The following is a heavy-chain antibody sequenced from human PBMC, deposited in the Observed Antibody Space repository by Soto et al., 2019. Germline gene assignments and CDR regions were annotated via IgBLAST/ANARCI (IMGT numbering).Heavy chain of an antibody. V-gene: IGHV3-30*18. CDR2: ISYDGSNK. CDR3: AKDNHISYYYYMDV. CDR1: GFTFSSYG. J-gene: IGHJ6*03. Sequence: QVQLVESGGGVVQPGRSLRLSCAASGFTFSSYGMHWVRQAPGKGLEWVAVISYDGSNKYYADSVKGRFTISRDNSKNTVYLQMNSLRAEDTAVYYCAKDNHISYYYYMDVWGKGTTVTVSS. D-gene: IGHD3-3*02.